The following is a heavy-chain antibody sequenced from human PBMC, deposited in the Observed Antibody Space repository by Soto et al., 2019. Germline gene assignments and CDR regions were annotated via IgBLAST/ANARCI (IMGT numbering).Heavy chain of an antibody. V-gene: IGHV3-30*18. CDR2: ISYDGSNK. CDR1: GFTFSSYG. Sequence: QVQLVESGGGVVQPGRSLRLSCAASGFTFSSYGMHWVRQAPGKGLEWVTVISYDGSNKYYVDSVKGRFTISRYNSKNTLYLQMNSLRAEDTAVYYCAKDRHDYSNYFDHWGQGTLVTVSS. J-gene: IGHJ4*02. CDR3: AKDRHDYSNYFDH. D-gene: IGHD4-4*01.